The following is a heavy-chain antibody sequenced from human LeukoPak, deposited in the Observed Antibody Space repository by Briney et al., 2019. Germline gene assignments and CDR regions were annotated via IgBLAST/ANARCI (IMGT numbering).Heavy chain of an antibody. CDR1: GFTFNNYG. Sequence: PGGSLRLSCAASGFTFNNYGMHRVRLAPGKGLEWVAFIRYDGSIKYYVDSVKGRFTVSRDNSKSTLYLQMNSLRAEDTAVYYCAKDVNVGGDYFDYWGQGTLVTVSS. CDR3: AKDVNVGGDYFDY. J-gene: IGHJ4*02. D-gene: IGHD3-10*01. CDR2: IRYDGSIK. V-gene: IGHV3-30*02.